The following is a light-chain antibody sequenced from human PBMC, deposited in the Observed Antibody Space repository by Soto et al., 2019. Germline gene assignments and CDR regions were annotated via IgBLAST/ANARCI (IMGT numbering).Light chain of an antibody. J-gene: IGKJ4*01. V-gene: IGKV3-11*01. CDR1: QSVSSH. CDR2: DAS. CDR3: QQRSNWPPEVT. Sequence: EIVLTQSPATLSLSPGERATLSCRASQSVSSHLAWYQQKPGQAPRLLIYDASNRATGIPARVSGSGSGTDFTLTISSLEPEDFAVYYCQQRSNWPPEVTFGGGTKVEIK.